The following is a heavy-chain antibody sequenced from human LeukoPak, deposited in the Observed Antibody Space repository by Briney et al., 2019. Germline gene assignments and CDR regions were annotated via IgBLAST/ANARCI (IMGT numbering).Heavy chain of an antibody. V-gene: IGHV3-48*02. CDR2: ISSSSSAI. Sequence: AGGSLRLSCAASGFTFSSYTMNWVRQTPGKGLEWVSYISSSSSAIFYSDSVKGRFTISRDNAKNSLYLQMNSLRDEGTAVYFCARDPGDYWGQGTLVTVSS. J-gene: IGHJ4*02. CDR3: ARDPGDY. CDR1: GFTFSSYT. D-gene: IGHD3-10*01.